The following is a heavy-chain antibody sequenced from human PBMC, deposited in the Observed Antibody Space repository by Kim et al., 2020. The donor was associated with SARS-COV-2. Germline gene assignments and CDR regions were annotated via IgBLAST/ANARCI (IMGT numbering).Heavy chain of an antibody. V-gene: IGHV3-30*02. Sequence: DSVKGRFTISRDNSENTLHLQMNSLRAEDTAVYYCAKDPGGSYYDWGGMDVWGQGTTVTVSS. D-gene: IGHD1-26*01. J-gene: IGHJ6*02. CDR3: AKDPGGSYYDWGGMDV.